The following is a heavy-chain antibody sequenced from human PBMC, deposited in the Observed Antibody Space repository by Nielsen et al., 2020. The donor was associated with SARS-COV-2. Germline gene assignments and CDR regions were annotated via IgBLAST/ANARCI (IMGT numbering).Heavy chain of an antibody. CDR1: GGSLSGYF. Sequence: SETLSLTCTVSGGSLSGYFWSWIRQSPGKGLEWIGEINHSGSTNYNPSLRSRVTISIDTSKNQFSLKLSSVTAADTAVYYCAREYYYGSGILGGYWGQGTLVTVSS. V-gene: IGHV4-34*01. J-gene: IGHJ4*02. CDR3: AREYYYGSGILGGY. D-gene: IGHD3-10*01. CDR2: INHSGST.